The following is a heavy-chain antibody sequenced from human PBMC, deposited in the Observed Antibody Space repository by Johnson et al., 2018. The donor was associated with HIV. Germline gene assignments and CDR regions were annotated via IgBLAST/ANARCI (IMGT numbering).Heavy chain of an antibody. V-gene: IGHV3-20*04. CDR1: GFTFDDYG. J-gene: IGHJ3*02. D-gene: IGHD1-26*01. CDR2: IDWNGGST. Sequence: VKLVESGGGLVQPGGSLRLSCAASGFTFDDYGMSWVRQAPGKGLEWVSGIDWNGGSTGYADSVKGRFTMSRDNANHSLYLQMNSLRAEDTALYYCAKAVKWGVDAFDIWGPGTMVTVSS. CDR3: AKAVKWGVDAFDI.